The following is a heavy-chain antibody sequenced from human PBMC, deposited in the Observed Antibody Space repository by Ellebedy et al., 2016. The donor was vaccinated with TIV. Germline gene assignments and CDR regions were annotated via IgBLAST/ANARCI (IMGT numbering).Heavy chain of an antibody. Sequence: GESLKISREASGFTFSGYAMNWVRQAPGKGLEWVSYIGIGGSLITYADAVKGRFTISRDNAKNTVYLQMNSLRDDDTAVYYCGRDFWSGYYKWGQGTLVTVSS. CDR3: GRDFWSGYYK. J-gene: IGHJ4*02. D-gene: IGHD3-3*01. CDR2: IGIGGSLI. CDR1: GFTFSGYA. V-gene: IGHV3-21*05.